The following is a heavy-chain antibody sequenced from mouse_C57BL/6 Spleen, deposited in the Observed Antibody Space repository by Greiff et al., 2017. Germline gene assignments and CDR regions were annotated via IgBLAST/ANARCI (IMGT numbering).Heavy chain of an antibody. Sequence: VQLQQPGAELVRPGTSVKLSCKASGYTFTSYWMHWVKQRPGPGLEWIGVIDPSDSYTNYNQNFKGKVTLTVDTSSSTAYMQLSSLTSEDAAVYYCARDYGSSYEGDYAMDYWGQGTSVTVSS. CDR1: GYTFTSYW. D-gene: IGHD1-1*01. CDR3: ARDYGSSYEGDYAMDY. CDR2: IDPSDSYT. V-gene: IGHV1-59*01. J-gene: IGHJ4*01.